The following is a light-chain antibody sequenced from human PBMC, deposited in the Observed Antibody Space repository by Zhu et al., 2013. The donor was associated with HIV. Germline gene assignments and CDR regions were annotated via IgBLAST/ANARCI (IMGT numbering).Light chain of an antibody. J-gene: IGKJ2*01. Sequence: IVLTQSPATLSLSPGERATLSCRASQSVGYFLAWYQQKPGQAPRLLIYDTSNRATGVPARFSGSGSGTGFTLTISSLEPEDFAIYYCQQLNSFGQGTKLEIK. CDR2: DTS. CDR1: QSVGYF. CDR3: QQLNS. V-gene: IGKV3-11*01.